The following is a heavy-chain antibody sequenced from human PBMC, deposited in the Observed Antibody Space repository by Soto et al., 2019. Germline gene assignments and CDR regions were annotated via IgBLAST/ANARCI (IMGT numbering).Heavy chain of an antibody. D-gene: IGHD4-17*01. CDR2: IYYSGST. J-gene: IGHJ4*02. CDR3: AKGLLHHFDY. Sequence: PSETLSLTCAVSGDSISRGGYSWTWIRQPPGKGLEWIGYIYYSGSTNYNPFLKSRVTISVDTSKNQFSLKLSSVTAADTAVYYCAKGLLHHFDYWGQGTLVTVSS. CDR1: GDSISRGGYS. V-gene: IGHV4-61*08.